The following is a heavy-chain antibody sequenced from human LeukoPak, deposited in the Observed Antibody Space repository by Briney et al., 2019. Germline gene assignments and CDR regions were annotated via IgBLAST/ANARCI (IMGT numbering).Heavy chain of an antibody. Sequence: GGSLRLSCAASGFTFSHHWLTWVRQGPGKGPEWVANIYLDGSETNYLDSVKGRFTISRDNAKNSLYLQMNSLRAEDTAVYYCARDSTDPYFDYWGQGTLVTVSS. CDR2: IYLDGSET. V-gene: IGHV3-7*01. CDR3: ARDSTDPYFDY. J-gene: IGHJ4*02. D-gene: IGHD1-14*01. CDR1: GFTFSHHW.